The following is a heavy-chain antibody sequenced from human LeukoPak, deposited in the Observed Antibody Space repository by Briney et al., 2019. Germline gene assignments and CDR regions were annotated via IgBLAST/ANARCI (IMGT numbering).Heavy chain of an antibody. J-gene: IGHJ4*02. CDR3: AKGPLVGAPFDY. Sequence: GGSLRLSCAASGYTFSSYGMHWVRQAPGKGLEWVAVISYDGSNKYYADSVKGRFTISRDNSKNTLYLQMNSLRAEDTAVYYCAKGPLVGAPFDYWGQGTLVTVSS. D-gene: IGHD1-26*01. CDR2: ISYDGSNK. CDR1: GYTFSSYG. V-gene: IGHV3-30*18.